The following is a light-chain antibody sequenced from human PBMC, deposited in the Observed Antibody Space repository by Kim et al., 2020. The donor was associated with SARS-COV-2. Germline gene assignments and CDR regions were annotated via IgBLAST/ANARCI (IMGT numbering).Light chain of an antibody. J-gene: IGKJ1*01. Sequence: DIQMTQSPSTLSASVADRVIITCRASQSISSWLAWYQQKPGKAPKILIYRASSLECVVPSRFSGSGSGTQFILTISSLQPDDSATYYCQQYNSYPWTFGQGTKVDIK. CDR3: QQYNSYPWT. V-gene: IGKV1-5*03. CDR2: RAS. CDR1: QSISSW.